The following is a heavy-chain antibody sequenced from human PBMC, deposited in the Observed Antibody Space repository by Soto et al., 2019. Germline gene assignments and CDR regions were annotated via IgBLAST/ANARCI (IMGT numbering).Heavy chain of an antibody. CDR2: ISAYNSNT. CDR3: ARGLGGDETEPLWSDY. CDR1: GYTFTSYG. J-gene: IGHJ4*02. D-gene: IGHD2-21*02. V-gene: IGHV1-18*01. Sequence: ASVKVSCKASGYTFTSYGISWVRQAPGQGLGWMGWISAYNSNTNYAQKLQGRVTMTTDTSTSTAYMELRSLRSDDTAVYYCARGLGGDETEPLWSDYWGQGTLVTVSS.